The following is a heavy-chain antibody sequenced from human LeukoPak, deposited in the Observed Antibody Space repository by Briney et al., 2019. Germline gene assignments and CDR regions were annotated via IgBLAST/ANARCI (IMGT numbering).Heavy chain of an antibody. CDR1: GFIFSSYW. Sequence: QAGGSLRLSCAASGFIFSSYWMSWVRQAPGKGLEWVANIKQDGTETYYVDSLKGRSTISRDNAKNSLYLQLNSLRAEDTAVYYCARAPTVTTRVFASWGQGTLVTVSS. CDR2: IKQDGTET. D-gene: IGHD4-17*01. CDR3: ARAPTVTTRVFAS. V-gene: IGHV3-7*05. J-gene: IGHJ5*01.